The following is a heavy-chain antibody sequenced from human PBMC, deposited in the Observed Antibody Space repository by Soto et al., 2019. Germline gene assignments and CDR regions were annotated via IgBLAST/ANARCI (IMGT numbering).Heavy chain of an antibody. J-gene: IGHJ3*02. CDR3: GRYGYDAFDI. D-gene: IGHD5-18*01. Sequence: SETRSLTCAGYGGSFSGYYWRWIRQPPGKGLEWIGEINHSGSTNYNPSLKSRVTMSVDTSKNQFSLKLSSVTAADTAVYYCGRYGYDAFDIWGQRTMVTVSS. V-gene: IGHV4-34*10. CDR2: INHSGST. CDR1: GGSFSGYY.